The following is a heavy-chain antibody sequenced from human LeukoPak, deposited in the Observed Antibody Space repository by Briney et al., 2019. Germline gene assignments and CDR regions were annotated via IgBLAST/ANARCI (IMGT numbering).Heavy chain of an antibody. V-gene: IGHV4-59*01. CDR3: ARFYYDSSGYRYYFDY. CDR1: GGSISSYY. Sequence: SETLSLTXTVSGGSISSYYWSWIRQPPGKGLEWIGYIYYSGSTNYNPSLKSRVTISVDTSKNQFSLKLSSVTAADTAVYYCARFYYDSSGYRYYFDYWGQGTLVTVSS. J-gene: IGHJ4*02. D-gene: IGHD3-22*01. CDR2: IYYSGST.